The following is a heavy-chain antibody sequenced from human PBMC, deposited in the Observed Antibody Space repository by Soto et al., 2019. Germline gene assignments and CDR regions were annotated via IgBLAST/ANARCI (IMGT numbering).Heavy chain of an antibody. V-gene: IGHV4-59*08. J-gene: IGHJ4*02. D-gene: IGHD7-27*01. CDR1: GDSISSYY. CDR2: IYYGGST. Sequence: SETLSLTCTVSGDSISSYYWTWIRQPPGKGLEWIAFIYYGGSTNYNPSLKSRVTISVDTSKNQFSLNLNSVTAADTAVYYCARPGRDWGSLEYWGQGTRGTVSS. CDR3: ARPGRDWGSLEY.